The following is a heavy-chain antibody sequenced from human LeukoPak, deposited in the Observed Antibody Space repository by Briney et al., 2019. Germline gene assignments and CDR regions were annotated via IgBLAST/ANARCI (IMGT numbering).Heavy chain of an antibody. V-gene: IGHV3-21*04. CDR1: GFTFSTYS. J-gene: IGHJ4*02. Sequence: GGSLRLSCAASGFTFSTYSMNWVRQAPGKGLEWVSSISSSSRYIYYADSVKGRFTISRDNAKNSLYLQMNSLRAEDTAVYYRAKTRRDGYNYYFDYWGQGTLVTVSS. CDR3: AKTRRDGYNYYFDY. D-gene: IGHD5-24*01. CDR2: ISSSSRYI.